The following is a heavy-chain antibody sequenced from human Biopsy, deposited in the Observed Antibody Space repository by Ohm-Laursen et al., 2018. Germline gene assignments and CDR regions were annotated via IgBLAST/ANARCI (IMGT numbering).Heavy chain of an antibody. V-gene: IGHV3-21*01. J-gene: IGHJ6*02. Sequence: GQTLSLTCAASGFTFSTYWMTWVRQAPGEGLEWVPSISRRSSDIYYADLVKGRFTISRDNAKNSLFLHMNSLRAEDTAVYYCAKESALKWYQSLSYFNGMDVWGQGTTVTVSS. CDR2: ISRRSSDI. CDR1: GFTFSTYW. CDR3: AKESALKWYQSLSYFNGMDV. D-gene: IGHD2-2*01.